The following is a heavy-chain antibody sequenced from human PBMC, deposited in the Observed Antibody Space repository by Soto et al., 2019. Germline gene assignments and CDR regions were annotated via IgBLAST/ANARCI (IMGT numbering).Heavy chain of an antibody. J-gene: IGHJ4*02. Sequence: GGSLRLSCAASGFTFSSYALSWVRQAPGRGLEWVSSISPSGDTYYADSVKGRFTLSRDNSKNTVYLQMNSVKVEDTALYFCAGSGSYECVDYWGQGTLVTVSS. D-gene: IGHD1-26*01. CDR2: ISPSGDT. CDR3: AGSGSYECVDY. CDR1: GFTFSSYA. V-gene: IGHV3-23*01.